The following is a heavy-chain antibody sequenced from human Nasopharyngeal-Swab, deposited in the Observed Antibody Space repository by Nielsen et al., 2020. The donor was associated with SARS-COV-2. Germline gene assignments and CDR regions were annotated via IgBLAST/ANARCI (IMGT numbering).Heavy chain of an antibody. D-gene: IGHD2-8*01. CDR3: ARGRYCTNGVCQDRGSWFDP. Sequence: ASVKVSCKASGYTFTSYAMNWVRQAPGQGLEWMGWINTSTGNPTYAQGFTGRFVFSLDTSVSTAYLQISSLKAEDTAVYYCARGRYCTNGVCQDRGSWFDPWGQGTLVTVSS. J-gene: IGHJ5*02. CDR1: GYTFTSYA. V-gene: IGHV7-4-1*02. CDR2: INTSTGNP.